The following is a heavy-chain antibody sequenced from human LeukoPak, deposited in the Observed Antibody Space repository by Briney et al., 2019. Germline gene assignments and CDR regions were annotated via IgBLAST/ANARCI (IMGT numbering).Heavy chain of an antibody. CDR3: ARESTEVTPGY. V-gene: IGHV3-7*01. J-gene: IGHJ4*02. Sequence: GGSLRLSCTASKFIFSSFWMSWVRQAPGKGLEWVANINQDGSEKNYVDSVKGRFTISRDNAKNSLYLQMNTLRAEDTAVYYCARESTEVTPGYWGQGTLVTVSS. CDR2: INQDGSEK. CDR1: KFIFSSFW. D-gene: IGHD4-23*01.